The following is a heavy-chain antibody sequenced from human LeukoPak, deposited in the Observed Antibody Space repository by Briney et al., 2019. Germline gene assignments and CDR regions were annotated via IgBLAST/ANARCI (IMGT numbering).Heavy chain of an antibody. CDR3: ARASSRRASFDP. J-gene: IGHJ5*02. CDR1: RGSTNNYY. V-gene: IGHV4-59*01. Sequence: SETLSLTCTASRGSTNNYYWSWIRQPPGKGLEWIGYVHFSGTTSYNPSLKSRVFISLNQSKKQFSLRVTSVTAADTAVYYCARASSRRASFDPWGQGALVTVSS. D-gene: IGHD2-2*01. CDR2: VHFSGTT.